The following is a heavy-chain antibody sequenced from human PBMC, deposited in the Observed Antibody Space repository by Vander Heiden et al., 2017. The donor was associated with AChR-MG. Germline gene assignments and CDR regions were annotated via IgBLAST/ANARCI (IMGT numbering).Heavy chain of an antibody. D-gene: IGHD4-17*01. CDR2: IFHRGTK. J-gene: IGHJ4*02. CDR1: RGSMTNSNYY. CDR3: SGRNDYGDHFDD. Sequence: QLQLQESGPGPVKPSETLSLTCSVSRGSMTNSNYYRGWSRQPPGHGLERIASIFHRGTKYDNPSLKDRVTVSEDTSTSQFSLRLSSLAAADAAVYFSSGRNDYGDHFDDWGQGTVVTVSS. V-gene: IGHV4-39*01.